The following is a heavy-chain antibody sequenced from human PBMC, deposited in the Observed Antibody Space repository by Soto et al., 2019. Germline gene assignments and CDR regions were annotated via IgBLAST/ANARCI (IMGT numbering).Heavy chain of an antibody. J-gene: IGHJ3*02. CDR1: GGSISSYY. V-gene: IGHV4-59*01. CDR2: ISYSGST. D-gene: IGHD3-9*01. CDR3: ARALILTGYYIHDAFDI. Sequence: QVQLQESGPGLVKPSETLSLTCTVSGGSISSYYWSWIRQPPGKGLEWIGYISYSGSTNYNPSLKSRVTISIDTSKNQFSLKLSSVTAADTAVYYCARALILTGYYIHDAFDIWGQGTMVTFSS.